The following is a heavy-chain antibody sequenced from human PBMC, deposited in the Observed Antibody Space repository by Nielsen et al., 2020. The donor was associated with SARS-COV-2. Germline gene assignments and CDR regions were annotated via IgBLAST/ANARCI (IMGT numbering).Heavy chain of an antibody. CDR1: GGTFSSYA. Sequence: SVKVSCKASGGTFSSYAVSWVRQAPGQGLEWMGGIIPIFGTSNYPQKLQGRVTMTTDTSTSTAYMELRSLRSDDTAVYYCARDNPYYDFWSGEDYYYGMDVWGQGTTVTVSS. J-gene: IGHJ6*02. CDR2: IIPIFGTS. V-gene: IGHV1-69*05. D-gene: IGHD3-3*01. CDR3: ARDNPYYDFWSGEDYYYGMDV.